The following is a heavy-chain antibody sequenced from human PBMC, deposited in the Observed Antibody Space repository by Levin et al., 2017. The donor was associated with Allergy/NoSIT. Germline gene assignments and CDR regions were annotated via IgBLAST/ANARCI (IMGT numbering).Heavy chain of an antibody. CDR2: INPNSGGT. D-gene: IGHD4-17*01. CDR1: GYTFTGYY. J-gene: IGHJ6*03. Sequence: GESLKISCKASGYTFTGYYMHWVRQAPGQGLEWMGWINPNSGGTNYAQKFQGRVTMTRDTSISTAYMELSRLRSDDTAVYYCAAGDYYYYYMDVWGKGTTVTVSS. CDR3: AAGDYYYYYMDV. V-gene: IGHV1-2*02.